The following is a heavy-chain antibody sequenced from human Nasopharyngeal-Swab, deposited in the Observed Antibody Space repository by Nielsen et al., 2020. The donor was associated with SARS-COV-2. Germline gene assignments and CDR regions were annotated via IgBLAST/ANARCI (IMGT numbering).Heavy chain of an antibody. CDR2: IGTAGDT. CDR1: GFTFSSYD. Sequence: GASLKISCAASGFTFSSYDMHWVRQATGKGLEWVSAIGTAGDTYYPGSVKGRFTISRENAKNSLYLQMNSLRAGDTAVYYCAREGELGGSWYFDLWGRGTLVTVPS. D-gene: IGHD1-26*01. V-gene: IGHV3-13*01. CDR3: AREGELGGSWYFDL. J-gene: IGHJ2*01.